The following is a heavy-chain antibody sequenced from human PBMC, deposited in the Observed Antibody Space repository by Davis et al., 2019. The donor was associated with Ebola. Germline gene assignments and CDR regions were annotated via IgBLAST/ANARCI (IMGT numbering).Heavy chain of an antibody. V-gene: IGHV1-69*13. J-gene: IGHJ6*04. CDR2: IIPIFGTA. CDR1: GGTFSSYA. D-gene: IGHD3-3*01. CDR3: ARALAYYDFWSRQPGMDV. Sequence: SVKVSCKASGGTFSSYAISWVRQAPGQGLEWMGGIIPIFGTANYAQKFQGRVTITADESTSTAYMELSSLRSEDTAVYYCARALAYYDFWSRQPGMDVWGKGTTVTVSS.